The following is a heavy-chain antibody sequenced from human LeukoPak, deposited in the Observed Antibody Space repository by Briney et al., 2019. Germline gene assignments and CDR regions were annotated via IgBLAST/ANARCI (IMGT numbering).Heavy chain of an antibody. Sequence: GGSLRLSCAASGFTFDDYGMSWVRQAPGKGLEWVSGINWNGGSTGYANSVNGRFTISRDNAKNSLYLQMNSLRAEDTALYYCARGLYCSSTSCYDYYYYYMDVWGKGTTVTVSS. CDR2: INWNGGST. J-gene: IGHJ6*03. CDR3: ARGLYCSSTSCYDYYYYYMDV. CDR1: GFTFDDYG. D-gene: IGHD2-2*01. V-gene: IGHV3-20*04.